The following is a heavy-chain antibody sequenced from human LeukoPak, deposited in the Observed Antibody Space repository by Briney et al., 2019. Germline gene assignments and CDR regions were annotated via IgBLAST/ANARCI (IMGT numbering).Heavy chain of an antibody. CDR1: GGSFSGYY. J-gene: IGHJ4*02. D-gene: IGHD5-12*01. V-gene: IGHV4-34*01. CDR2: INHSGSS. Sequence: SETLSLTCAVYGGSFSGYYWTWIRQTPGKGLEWIGEINHSGSSNYNPSLKSRFTVSVDTSKNQFSLKSRSVTAADTGVYYCARARGIEAIDSWGQGTLVTVSS. CDR3: ARARGIEAIDS.